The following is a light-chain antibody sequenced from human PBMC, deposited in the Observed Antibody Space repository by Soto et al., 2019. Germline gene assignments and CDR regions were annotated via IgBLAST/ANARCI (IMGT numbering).Light chain of an antibody. CDR1: QGIRND. Sequence: DIQMTQAPSSLSASLGDRVAITCRASQGIRNDLGWYQQKPGKDPXXLIYAASTLQSGVPSRFSGSGSGTEFTLTITSLQPEDFATYYCQQYHSYSTFGQGTKVDIK. V-gene: IGKV1-17*01. CDR2: AAS. CDR3: QQYHSYST. J-gene: IGKJ1*01.